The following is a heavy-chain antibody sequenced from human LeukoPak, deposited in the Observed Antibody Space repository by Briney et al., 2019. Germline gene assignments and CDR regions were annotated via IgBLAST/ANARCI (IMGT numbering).Heavy chain of an antibody. Sequence: SETLSLTCTVSGGSISSSSYYWGWIRQPPGKGLEWIGSIYYSGSTYYNPSLKSRVTISVDTSKNQFSLKLSSVTAADTAVYYCARRGYDILTGYSNWGQGTLVTVSS. J-gene: IGHJ4*02. CDR1: GGSISSSSYY. V-gene: IGHV4-39*07. CDR3: ARRGYDILTGYSN. CDR2: IYYSGST. D-gene: IGHD3-9*01.